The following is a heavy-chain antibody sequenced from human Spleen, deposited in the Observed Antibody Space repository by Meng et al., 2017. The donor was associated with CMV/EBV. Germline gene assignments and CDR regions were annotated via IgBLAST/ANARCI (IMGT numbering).Heavy chain of an antibody. CDR2: ISGHTDVG. Sequence: CKASNYTFTTYGMSWVRQAPGQGLEWMGWISGHTDVGNFAPKLQGRVTLTRETSTNTVYMELSRLTSDDTAIYYCARDGGGYGILDHWGQGTLVTVSS. CDR1: NYTFTTYG. D-gene: IGHD2-15*01. V-gene: IGHV1-18*01. J-gene: IGHJ4*02. CDR3: ARDGGGYGILDH.